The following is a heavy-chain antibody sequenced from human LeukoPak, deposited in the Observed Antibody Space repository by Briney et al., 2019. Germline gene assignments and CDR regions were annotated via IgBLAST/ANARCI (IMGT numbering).Heavy chain of an antibody. J-gene: IGHJ4*02. V-gene: IGHV3-30-3*01. CDR3: ARSEGTTVTMFDY. CDR1: GFTFSSYE. CDR2: IPYDGSNN. Sequence: PGGSLRLSCAASGFTFSSYEMNWVRQAPGKGLEWVAVIPYDGSNNYYSDSVKGRFTISRDNSKNTLYLQMNSLRPEDTAVYYCARSEGTTVTMFDYWGQGTPVT. D-gene: IGHD4-17*01.